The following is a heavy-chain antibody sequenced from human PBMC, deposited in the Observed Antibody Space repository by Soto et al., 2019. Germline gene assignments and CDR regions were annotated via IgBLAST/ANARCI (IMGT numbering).Heavy chain of an antibody. D-gene: IGHD3-9*01. CDR2: ISGSGNTI. J-gene: IGHJ6*02. CDR1: GFIFSDYY. Sequence: PGGSLRLSCAASGFIFSDYYMNWIRQAPGKGLQWVSYISGSGNTIYYADSVKGRFTISRDNAKKSVYLQMNSLRVEDTAAYYCARAGEYYDILTGLGAVDVWGQGTTVTVSS. V-gene: IGHV3-11*01. CDR3: ARAGEYYDILTGLGAVDV.